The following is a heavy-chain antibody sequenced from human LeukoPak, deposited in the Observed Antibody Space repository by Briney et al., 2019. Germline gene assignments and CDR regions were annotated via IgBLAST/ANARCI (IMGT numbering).Heavy chain of an antibody. J-gene: IGHJ4*02. V-gene: IGHV1-18*01. Sequence: ASVKVSCKASGYTFTSYGISWVRQAPGQGLEWMGWISAYNGNTNYAQKLQGRVTMTTDTSTGRAYMELRSLRSDDTAVYYCARVGDGYTAVDYDYWGQGTLVTVSS. CDR1: GYTFTSYG. D-gene: IGHD5-24*01. CDR3: ARVGDGYTAVDYDY. CDR2: ISAYNGNT.